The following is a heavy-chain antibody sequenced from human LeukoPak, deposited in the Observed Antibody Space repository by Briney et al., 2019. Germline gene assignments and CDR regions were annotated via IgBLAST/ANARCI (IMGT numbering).Heavy chain of an antibody. CDR3: AGTGNYYYYGMDV. Sequence: PSETLSLTCTVSGGSISSSSYYWGWIRQPPGKGLEWIGSIYYSGGTYYNPSLKSRVTISVDTSKNQFSLKLSSVTAADTAVYYCAGTGNYYYYGMDVWGQGTTVTVSS. J-gene: IGHJ6*02. V-gene: IGHV4-39*01. CDR2: IYYSGGT. CDR1: GGSISSSSYY.